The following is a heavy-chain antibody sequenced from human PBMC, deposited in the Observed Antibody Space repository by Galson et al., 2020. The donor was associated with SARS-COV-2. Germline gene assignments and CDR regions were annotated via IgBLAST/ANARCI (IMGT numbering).Heavy chain of an antibody. V-gene: IGHV4-38-2*01. CDR2: LYPNGRT. Sequence: SETLSLTCAVSGYSVSTTNYWGWVRLAPGKGLEWIGSLYPNGRTYYNPSLESRVTLSVDTSRNQFSLTLASVTAADTAFYYCARQGVNMIVLVTVPGWFFDLWGRGTLVTVSS. CDR1: GYSVSTTNY. J-gene: IGHJ2*01. D-gene: IGHD2-21*02. CDR3: ARQGVNMIVLVTVPGWFFDL.